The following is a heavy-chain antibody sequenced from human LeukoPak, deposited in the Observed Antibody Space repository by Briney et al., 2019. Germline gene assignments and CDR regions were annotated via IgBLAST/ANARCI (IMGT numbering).Heavy chain of an antibody. V-gene: IGHV1-2*02. J-gene: IGHJ5*02. CDR2: INPNSGGT. D-gene: IGHD6-13*01. Sequence: ASVKVSCKASGYTFTSYYMHWVRQAPGQGLEWMGWINPNSGGTNYAQKFQGRVTMTRDTSISTAYMELSRLRSDDTAVYYCARERIADNWFDPWGQGTLVTVSS. CDR1: GYTFTSYY. CDR3: ARERIADNWFDP.